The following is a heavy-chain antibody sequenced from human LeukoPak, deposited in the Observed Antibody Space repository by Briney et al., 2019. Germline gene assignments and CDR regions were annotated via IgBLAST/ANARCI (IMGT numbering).Heavy chain of an antibody. CDR3: PRETQVRRALQS. J-gene: IGHJ5*02. Sequence: GGSLRLSCAASGFTFSTYCMHWVRQAPGKGLVWVSRINTGGSTKNYADFLQGRFTISRDTANNTLFLKMNSLRDDNTAVYYCPRETQVRRALQSWGQGTLVTVSS. V-gene: IGHV3-74*01. CDR1: GFTFSTYC. CDR2: INTGGSTK.